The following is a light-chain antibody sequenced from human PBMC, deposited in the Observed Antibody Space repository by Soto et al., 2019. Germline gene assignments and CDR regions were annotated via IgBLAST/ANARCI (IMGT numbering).Light chain of an antibody. CDR3: QQRINSLT. J-gene: IGKJ4*01. Sequence: EIVLTQSPATLSLSPGERATLSRRASQSVYSNLAWYQQKPGQAPRLLIYDASNRATGIPARFSGSGSGTDFTLTISSLEPEDFAVYFCQQRINSLTFGGGTKVESK. CDR1: QSVYSN. V-gene: IGKV3-11*01. CDR2: DAS.